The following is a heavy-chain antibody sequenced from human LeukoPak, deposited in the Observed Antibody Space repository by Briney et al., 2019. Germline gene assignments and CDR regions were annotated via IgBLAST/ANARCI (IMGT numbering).Heavy chain of an antibody. Sequence: PGGSLRLSCAASGFTFSSYGMHWVRQAPGKGLEWVAFIRYNGSNKYYADSVKGRFTISRDNSKNTLYLQMNSLRAEDTAVYHCAGDSRGYSPYYFDYWGQGTLVTVSS. D-gene: IGHD5-18*01. CDR1: GFTFSSYG. CDR2: IRYNGSNK. J-gene: IGHJ4*02. CDR3: AGDSRGYSPYYFDY. V-gene: IGHV3-30*02.